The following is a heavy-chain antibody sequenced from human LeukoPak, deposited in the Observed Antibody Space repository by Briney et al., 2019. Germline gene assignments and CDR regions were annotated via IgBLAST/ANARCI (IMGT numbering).Heavy chain of an antibody. V-gene: IGHV3-13*01. CDR3: ARVRRDSSGWYHVDY. Sequence: GGSLRLSCAASGFTFSSYDMHWVRQVRGKGLEWVSAITTAGDTFYLGSVKGRFTTSRENAKNSFYLQMNSLRAGDTAVYYCARVRRDSSGWYHVDYWGQGTLVTVSS. D-gene: IGHD6-19*01. J-gene: IGHJ4*02. CDR1: GFTFSSYD. CDR2: ITTAGDT.